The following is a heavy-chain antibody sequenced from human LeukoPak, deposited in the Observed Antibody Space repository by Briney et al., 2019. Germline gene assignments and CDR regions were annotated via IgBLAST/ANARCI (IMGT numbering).Heavy chain of an antibody. D-gene: IGHD4-11*01. Sequence: PGGSLRLSCAASGFTFSSCAMHWVRQAPGKGLEWVAIISYDGSNKDYADSVKGRFTISRDNSKNTLYLQMNSLRAEDTAVYYCAKDQHDYSNYGDAFDIWGQGTMVTVSS. CDR3: AKDQHDYSNYGDAFDI. CDR2: ISYDGSNK. V-gene: IGHV3-30-3*01. J-gene: IGHJ3*02. CDR1: GFTFSSCA.